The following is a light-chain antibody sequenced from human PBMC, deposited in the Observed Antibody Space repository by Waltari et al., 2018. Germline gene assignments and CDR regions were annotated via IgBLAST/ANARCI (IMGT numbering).Light chain of an antibody. CDR3: QQYGSSPRT. CDR2: GAS. V-gene: IGKV3-20*01. J-gene: IGKJ1*01. CDR1: QSVSSSY. Sequence: ENVLTQSPGTLSLSPGERATLSCRASQSVSSSYLAWHQQKRGQAPRLLIYGASTRATGIPYMFSGSGSGTDFTLTISRLEPEDFAVYYCQQYGSSPRTFGQGTKVEIK.